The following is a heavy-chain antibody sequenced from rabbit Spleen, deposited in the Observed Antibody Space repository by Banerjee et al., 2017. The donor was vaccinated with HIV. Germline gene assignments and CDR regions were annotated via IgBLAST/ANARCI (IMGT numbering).Heavy chain of an antibody. Sequence: QEQLVESGGGLVQPEGSLTLTCTASGFSFSSSYYMCWVRQAPGKGLEWIACIDIGSRDFTYYASWAKGRFTISKTSSTTVTLQMTSLTVADTATYFCARDTGSSFSTYGMDLWGPGTLVTVS. D-gene: IGHD8-1*01. J-gene: IGHJ6*01. CDR1: GFSFSSSYY. V-gene: IGHV1S45*01. CDR3: ARDTGSSFSTYGMDL. CDR2: IDIGSRDFT.